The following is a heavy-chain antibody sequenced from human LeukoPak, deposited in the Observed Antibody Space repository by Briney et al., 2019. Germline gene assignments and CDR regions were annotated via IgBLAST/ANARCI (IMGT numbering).Heavy chain of an antibody. D-gene: IGHD6-19*01. V-gene: IGHV3-33*01. CDR3: ARGEPSAVAGSNYYYGLDV. CDR1: GVTFSSYG. CDR2: IWFDRSSR. J-gene: IGHJ6*02. Sequence: TGGSLRLSCAASGVTFSSYGMHWVRQAPGRGLEWVAIIWFDRSSRYYADSVKGRFTISRDNSKNTLYLQMNSLRVEDTAVYYCARGEPSAVAGSNYYYGLDVWGQGTTVTVSS.